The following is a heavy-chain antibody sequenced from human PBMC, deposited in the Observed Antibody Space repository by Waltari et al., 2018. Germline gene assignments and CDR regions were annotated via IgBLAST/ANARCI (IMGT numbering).Heavy chain of an antibody. J-gene: IGHJ4*02. D-gene: IGHD6-13*01. V-gene: IGHV3-7*01. CDR2: IKTDGSET. CDR3: AIGGVETSWYWRY. CDR1: GFTFSSSW. Sequence: EVKVVESGGGLVQPGRSLRLSCTGSGFTFSSSWMTWVRQAPGKGLGLVANIKTDGSETYYVDSVKGRFTISRDNTKNSLYLQMSSLRAEDTAVYYCAIGGVETSWYWRYWGQGTLVTVSS.